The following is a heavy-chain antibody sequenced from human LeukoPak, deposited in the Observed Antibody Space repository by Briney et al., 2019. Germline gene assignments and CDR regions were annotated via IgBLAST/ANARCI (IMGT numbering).Heavy chain of an antibody. Sequence: LSLTCTVSGGSISSGGYSWSWIRQPPGKGLEWIGYIYHSGSTYYNPSLKSRVTISVDRSKNQFSLKLSSVTAADTAVYYCARASDYYGMDVWGQGTTVTVSS. CDR3: ARASDYYGMDV. D-gene: IGHD6-6*01. J-gene: IGHJ6*02. CDR2: IYHSGST. CDR1: GGSISSGGYS. V-gene: IGHV4-30-2*01.